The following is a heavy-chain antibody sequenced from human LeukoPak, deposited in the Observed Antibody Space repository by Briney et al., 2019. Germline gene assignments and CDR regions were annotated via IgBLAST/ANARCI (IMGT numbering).Heavy chain of an antibody. Sequence: SVKVSCKASVGTFSSYAISWVRQAPGQGLEWMGWISAYNGNTNYAQRLQGRVTMTTDTSTSTAYMELRSLRSDDTAVYYCARVKDMVRGVITRGGYYYCMDVWGKGTTVTISS. J-gene: IGHJ6*03. V-gene: IGHV1-18*01. D-gene: IGHD3-10*01. CDR3: ARVKDMVRGVITRGGYYYCMDV. CDR1: VGTFSSYA. CDR2: ISAYNGNT.